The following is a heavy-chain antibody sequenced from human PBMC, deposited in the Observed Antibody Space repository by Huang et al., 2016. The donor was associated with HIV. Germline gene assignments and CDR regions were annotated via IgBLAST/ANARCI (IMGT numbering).Heavy chain of an antibody. Sequence: QVLLVQSGAEVRKPGSSVKVSCTAFGGPFSSYAIRWVRQSPGQVLECMGGIIPIFGTANYTQEFQGRVTITVDESTNTGYMELTRLTSEDTAVYYCARTAYSYGFRQGYNWFDPWGQGTPVTVSS. V-gene: IGHV1-69*13. CDR3: ARTAYSYGFRQGYNWFDP. CDR2: IIPIFGTA. D-gene: IGHD5-18*01. CDR1: GGPFSSYA. J-gene: IGHJ5*02.